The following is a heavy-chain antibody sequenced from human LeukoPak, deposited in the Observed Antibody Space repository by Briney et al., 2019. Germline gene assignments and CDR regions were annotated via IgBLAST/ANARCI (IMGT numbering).Heavy chain of an antibody. CDR1: GGTFSSYA. CDR3: VRDLGWLQWSYYFDH. J-gene: IGHJ4*02. D-gene: IGHD5-24*01. V-gene: IGHV1-69*05. Sequence: ASVKVSCKGSGGTFSSYAISWVRQAPGQGPEWMGGIIPISGTTNYAQRFQGRATLTTDASTTTVYMELSSLRSDDTAVYYCVRDLGWLQWSYYFDHWGQGTLVTASS. CDR2: IIPISGTT.